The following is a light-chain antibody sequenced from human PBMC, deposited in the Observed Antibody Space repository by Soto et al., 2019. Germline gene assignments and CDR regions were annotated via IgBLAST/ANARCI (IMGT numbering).Light chain of an antibody. CDR2: WAS. V-gene: IGKV4-1*01. CDR3: QKYYSTPTWT. Sequence: DIVMTQSPDSLAVSLGERATINCKSSQSVLYSSNNKNYLAWYQQKPGQPPKLLIYWASTRESGVPDRFSGSRSGTDFPLTITSLQAEDVAVYYCQKYYSTPTWTFGKGTKVEI. J-gene: IGKJ1*01. CDR1: QSVLYSSNNKNY.